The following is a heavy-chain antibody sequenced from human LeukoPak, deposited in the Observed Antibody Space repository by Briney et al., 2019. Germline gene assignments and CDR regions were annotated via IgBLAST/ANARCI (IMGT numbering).Heavy chain of an antibody. D-gene: IGHD2/OR15-2a*01. CDR2: ISSSGDSV. CDR3: AREVVIVPDYYYYGLDV. Sequence: KTGGSLRLSCAASGFTFSDYYMNWIRQAPGKGLEWISYISSSGDSVYFADSVRGRFTISRDNAKNSLYLQMNSLGVEDTAVYYCAREVVIVPDYYYYGLDVWGQETTVTVSS. V-gene: IGHV3-11*01. J-gene: IGHJ6*02. CDR1: GFTFSDYY.